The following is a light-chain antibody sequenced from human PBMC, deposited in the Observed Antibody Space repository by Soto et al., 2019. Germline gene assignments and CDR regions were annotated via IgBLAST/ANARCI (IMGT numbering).Light chain of an antibody. V-gene: IGLV1-40*01. Sequence: QSVLTQPPSVSGAPGQRVTISCTGISSNIGAGYDVHWYQQLPGAAPTLLIYGNNNRPSGVPNRFSGSKSGTSASLAIAELQAEDEADYSCQSYDSSLTAYVFGPGTKVTVL. CDR1: SSNIGAGYD. J-gene: IGLJ1*01. CDR3: QSYDSSLTAYV. CDR2: GNN.